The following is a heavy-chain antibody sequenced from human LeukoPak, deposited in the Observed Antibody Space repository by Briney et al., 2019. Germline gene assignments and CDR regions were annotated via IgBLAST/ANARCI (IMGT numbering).Heavy chain of an antibody. Sequence: GGSLTLSCAASGFTFRNYAMGRVRQAPGKGLEWVSVISAADGDNTYYADSVKGRFSISRDNSNYTLHLQMNSLRAEDTAVFYCAKFKGHYYYDSSGYCDNWGQGALVAVSS. CDR2: ISAADGDNT. V-gene: IGHV3-23*01. CDR3: AKFKGHYYYDSSGYCDN. CDR1: GFTFRNYA. D-gene: IGHD3-22*01. J-gene: IGHJ4*02.